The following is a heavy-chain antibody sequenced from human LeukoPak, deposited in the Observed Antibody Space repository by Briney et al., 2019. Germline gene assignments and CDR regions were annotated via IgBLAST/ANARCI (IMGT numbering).Heavy chain of an antibody. CDR1: GGTFSSYA. CDR3: ARDLGVATITGNDAFDI. J-gene: IGHJ3*02. D-gene: IGHD5-12*01. Sequence: SVKVSCKASGGTFSSYAISWVRQAPGQGLEWMGGIIPIFGTANYAQKFQGRVTITADKSTSTAYMELSSLRSEDTAVYYCARDLGVATITGNDAFDIWGQGTMVTVSS. CDR2: IIPIFGTA. V-gene: IGHV1-69*06.